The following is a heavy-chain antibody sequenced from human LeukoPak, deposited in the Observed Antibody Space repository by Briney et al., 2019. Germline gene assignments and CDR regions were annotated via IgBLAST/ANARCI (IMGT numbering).Heavy chain of an antibody. J-gene: IGHJ6*03. D-gene: IGHD7-27*01. Sequence: ASVKVSCKASGYTFTGYYMHWVRQAPGQGLEWMGIINPSGGSTSYAQKFQGRVTITRDTSTSTVYMELSSLRSEDTAVYYCARAGDRWDYYYYMDVWGKGTTVTVSS. CDR2: INPSGGST. CDR1: GYTFTGYY. CDR3: ARAGDRWDYYYYMDV. V-gene: IGHV1-46*01.